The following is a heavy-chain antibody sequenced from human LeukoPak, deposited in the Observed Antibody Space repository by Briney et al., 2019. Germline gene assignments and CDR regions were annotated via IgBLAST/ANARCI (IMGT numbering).Heavy chain of an antibody. V-gene: IGHV3-66*02. CDR2: IYSGGST. D-gene: IGHD5-18*01. CDR3: ALNSYGYVAFDY. Sequence: GGSLRLSCAASGFTVSSNYMSWVRQAPGKGLEWVSVIYSGGSTYYADSVEGRFTISRDNSKNTLYLQMNSLRAEDTAVYYCALNSYGYVAFDYWGQGTLVTVSS. J-gene: IGHJ4*02. CDR1: GFTVSSNY.